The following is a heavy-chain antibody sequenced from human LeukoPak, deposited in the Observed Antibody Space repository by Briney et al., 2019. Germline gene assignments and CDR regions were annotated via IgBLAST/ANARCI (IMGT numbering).Heavy chain of an antibody. D-gene: IGHD3-22*01. V-gene: IGHV3-21*06. CDR2: ISPGSDYI. J-gene: IGHJ4*02. Sequence: GGSLRLSCAGSGFTFSSFSMNWVRQAPGKGLEWVSSISPGSDYIYYADSVKGRFTISRDNARNSLYLQMNSLRAEDTAVYYCARDQANYFDTSGFSTYWGQGTLVTVRS. CDR1: GFTFSSFS. CDR3: ARDQANYFDTSGFSTY.